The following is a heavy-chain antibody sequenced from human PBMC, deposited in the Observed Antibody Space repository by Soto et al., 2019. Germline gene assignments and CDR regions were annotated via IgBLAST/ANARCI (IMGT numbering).Heavy chain of an antibody. CDR3: ARSWYCNDGSCYSDY. CDR2: ISAYNGNT. J-gene: IGHJ4*02. CDR1: GYGLTVDN. Sequence: VKGDWKAAGYGLTVDNVVWVSKANGQGLEWMGWISAYNGNTKYAQEFQGRVTTTTDTSTSTAYMELRSLRSDDTAVYYCARSWYCNDGSCYSDYWGQGTLVTVSS. V-gene: IGHV1-18*01. D-gene: IGHD2-15*01.